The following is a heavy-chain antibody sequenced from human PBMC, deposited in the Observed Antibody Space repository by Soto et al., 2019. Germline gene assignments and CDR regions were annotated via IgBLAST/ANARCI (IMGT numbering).Heavy chain of an antibody. CDR1: GYTFTGYH. J-gene: IGHJ5*02. CDR3: AKDLHASVPATFWP. D-gene: IGHD1-1*01. Sequence: ASVKVSCKTAGYTFTGYHLHWVRQAPGQGLEWVGWINPHSGATSLAQKFQGRVTLTRDTSTTTAYIDLNSLRSDDTAMYFCAKDLHASVPATFWPWDQGTLVTLSS. CDR2: INPHSGAT. V-gene: IGHV1-2*02.